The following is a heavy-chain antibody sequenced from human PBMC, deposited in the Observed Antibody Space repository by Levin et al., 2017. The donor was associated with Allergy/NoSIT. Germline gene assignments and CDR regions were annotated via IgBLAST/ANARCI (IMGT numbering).Heavy chain of an antibody. D-gene: IGHD3-10*01. CDR2: ISWNSGSI. CDR1: GFTFDAYA. Sequence: GGSLRLSCAASGFTFDAYAMHWVRQAPGKGLEWVSGISWNSGSIGYADSVKGRFTISRDNAKNSLYLQMNSLRTEDTALYYCARDNIGLPDAFDIWAQGTMVIVSS. J-gene: IGHJ3*02. CDR3: ARDNIGLPDAFDI. V-gene: IGHV3-9*01.